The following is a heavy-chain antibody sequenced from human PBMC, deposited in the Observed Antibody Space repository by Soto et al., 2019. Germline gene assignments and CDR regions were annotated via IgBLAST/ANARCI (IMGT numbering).Heavy chain of an antibody. D-gene: IGHD4-17*01. J-gene: IGHJ4*02. CDR1: GGTFSTYA. CDR2: IIPIFGAA. V-gene: IGHV1-69*01. Sequence: QVQLVQSGAEVKEPGSSVKVSCQSSGGTFSTYAFTWVRQAPGQRLEWMGGIIPIFGAANYAQKFQGRVYISADESTTTAFMELSSLRSEDTAVYYCARGGERIYSEDWGQGTRVTVSS. CDR3: ARGGERIYSED.